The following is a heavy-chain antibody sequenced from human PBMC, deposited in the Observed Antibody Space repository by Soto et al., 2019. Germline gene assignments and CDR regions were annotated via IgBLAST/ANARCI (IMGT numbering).Heavy chain of an antibody. J-gene: IGHJ6*02. CDR2: ISSSSSYI. D-gene: IGHD6-19*01. V-gene: IGHV3-21*01. CDR3: ARDVEAGRYYYYYYGMDV. Sequence: GGSLRLSCAASGFTFSSYSMNWVRQAPGKGLEWVSSISSSSSYIYYADSVKGRFTISRDNAKNSLYLQMNSLRAEDTAVYYCARDVEAGRYYYYYYGMDVWGQGTTVTVSS. CDR1: GFTFSSYS.